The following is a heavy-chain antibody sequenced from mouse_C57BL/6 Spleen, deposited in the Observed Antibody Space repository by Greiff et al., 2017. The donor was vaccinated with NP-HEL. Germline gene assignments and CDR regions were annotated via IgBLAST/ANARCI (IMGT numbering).Heavy chain of an antibody. Sequence: EVKVEESGGGLVQPKGSLKLSCAASGFSFNTYAMNWVRQAPGKGLEWVARIRSKSNNYATYYADSVKDRFTISRDDSESMLYLQMNNLKTEDTAMYYCVRRGRYYAMDYWGQGTSVTVSS. CDR1: GFSFNTYA. CDR2: IRSKSNNYAT. J-gene: IGHJ4*01. CDR3: VRRGRYYAMDY. V-gene: IGHV10-1*01.